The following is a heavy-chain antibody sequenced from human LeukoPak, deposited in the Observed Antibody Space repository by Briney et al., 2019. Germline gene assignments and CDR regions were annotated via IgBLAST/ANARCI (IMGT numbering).Heavy chain of an antibody. V-gene: IGHV4-59*01. J-gene: IGHJ4*02. Sequence: PSETLSLTCTVSGGSISSYYWSWIRQPPGKGLEWIGYNYYSGSTNYNPSLKSRVTISVDTSKNQFSLKLSSVTAADTAVYYCARGDSGYDWVDYWGQGTLVTVSS. CDR1: GGSISSYY. D-gene: IGHD5-12*01. CDR2: NYYSGST. CDR3: ARGDSGYDWVDY.